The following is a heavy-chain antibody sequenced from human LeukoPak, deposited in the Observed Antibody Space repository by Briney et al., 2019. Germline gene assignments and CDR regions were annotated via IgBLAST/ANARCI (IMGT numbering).Heavy chain of an antibody. J-gene: IGHJ6*03. Sequence: GGSLRLSCEASGFTFSSYTMNWVRQAPGEGLEWVSSITSSSSSIYYADSVKGRITISRDNARNSLYLQMNSLRTEDTAVYYCARDPRLVRTYSDYYYMDVWGKGTTVTVSS. CDR2: ITSSSSSI. CDR3: ARDPRLVRTYSDYYYMDV. CDR1: GFTFSSYT. D-gene: IGHD4-23*01. V-gene: IGHV3-21*01.